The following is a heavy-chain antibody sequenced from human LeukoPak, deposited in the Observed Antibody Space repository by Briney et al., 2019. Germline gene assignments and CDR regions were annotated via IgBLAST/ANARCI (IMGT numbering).Heavy chain of an antibody. Sequence: SETLSLTCSVSGGSISRDHWSWIRQPPGKGLEWIGYIYYTGSTNYNPSLKSRVTISVDTSKNQFSLKLSSVTAADTAVYYCARDRPGGSSLDYWGQGTLVTVSS. CDR3: ARDRPGGSSLDY. CDR2: IYYTGST. D-gene: IGHD6-13*01. CDR1: GGSISRDH. J-gene: IGHJ4*02. V-gene: IGHV4-59*01.